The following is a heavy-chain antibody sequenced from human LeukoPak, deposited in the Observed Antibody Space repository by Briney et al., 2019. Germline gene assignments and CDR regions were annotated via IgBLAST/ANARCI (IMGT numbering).Heavy chain of an antibody. CDR1: GFTFSSYE. J-gene: IGHJ4*02. V-gene: IGHV3-48*03. CDR2: ISSSGSTI. CDR3: ARDSGSYVNYFDY. D-gene: IGHD1-26*01. Sequence: PGGSLRLSCAASGFTFSSYEMNWVRQAPGEGLEWVSYISSSGSTIYYADSVKGRFTISRDNAKNSLYLQMNSLRAEDTAVYYCARDSGSYVNYFDYWGQGTLVTVSS.